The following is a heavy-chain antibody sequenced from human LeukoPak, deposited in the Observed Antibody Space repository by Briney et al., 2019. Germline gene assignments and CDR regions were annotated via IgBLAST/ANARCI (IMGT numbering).Heavy chain of an antibody. CDR2: IYYSGST. D-gene: IGHD3-10*01. V-gene: IGHV4-59*12. Sequence: SETLSLTCTVSGGSIGSYYWSWIRQPPGKGLEWIGYIYYSGSTNYNPSLKSRVTISVDTSKNQFSLKLSSVTAADTAVYYCARGVSTYYYGSGSYYSPLGYWGQGTLVTVSS. J-gene: IGHJ4*02. CDR3: ARGVSTYYYGSGSYYSPLGY. CDR1: GGSIGSYY.